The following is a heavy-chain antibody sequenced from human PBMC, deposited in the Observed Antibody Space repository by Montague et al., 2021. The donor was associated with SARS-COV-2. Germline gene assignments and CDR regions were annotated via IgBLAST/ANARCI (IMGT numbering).Heavy chain of an antibody. J-gene: IGHJ4*02. Sequence: SETLSLTCTVSGDSMNNYYWSWIRQPPGKGLEWVGYINYSGSTHHNPSLQSRVTLSRDTSKNQFSLRLTSVTAADTAMYFCARAPIYRSSWYAYFDYWGQGTLVTVSS. CDR3: ARAPIYRSSWYAYFDY. CDR1: GDSMNNYY. V-gene: IGHV4-59*01. CDR2: INYSGST. D-gene: IGHD6-13*01.